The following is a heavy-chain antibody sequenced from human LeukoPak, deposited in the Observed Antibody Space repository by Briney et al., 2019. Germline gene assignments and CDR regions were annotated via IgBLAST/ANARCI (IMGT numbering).Heavy chain of an antibody. CDR1: GFTFSSYG. V-gene: IGHV3-73*01. CDR2: IRSKANSYAT. CDR3: ARPTDSGYYMN. J-gene: IGHJ4*02. D-gene: IGHD3-3*01. Sequence: GGSLRLSCAASGFTFSSYGMHWVRQASGKGLEWVGRIRSKANSYATAYGAPVKGRFTISRDDSKNTAYLQMNSLKTEDTAIYYRARPTDSGYYMNWGQGTLVTVSS.